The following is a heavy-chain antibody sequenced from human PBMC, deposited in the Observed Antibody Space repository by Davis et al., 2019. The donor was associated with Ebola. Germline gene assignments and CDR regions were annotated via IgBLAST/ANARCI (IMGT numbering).Heavy chain of an antibody. J-gene: IGHJ4*02. V-gene: IGHV3-48*01. D-gene: IGHD3-10*01. Sequence: GESLKISCAASGFTFSSYWMSWVRQAPGKGLEWVSHISGSSNIIYYADSVKGRFTISRDNAKNSLYLQMNSLRGEDTAVYYCARGDGDGSLPDYWGQGTLVTVSS. CDR1: GFTFSSYW. CDR3: ARGDGDGSLPDY. CDR2: ISGSSNII.